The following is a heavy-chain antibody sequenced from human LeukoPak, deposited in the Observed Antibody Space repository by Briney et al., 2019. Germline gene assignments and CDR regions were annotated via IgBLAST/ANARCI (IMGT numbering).Heavy chain of an antibody. CDR2: IANDGRDK. Sequence: GGSLRLSCAASGFTFSSYAMHWVRQAPGKGLEWVAVIANDGRDKKYADSVRGRFTISRDNSKNTVYLQMNSLRAEDTAVFYCVKGMKIKAAGYYFDYWGQGTLVTVSS. D-gene: IGHD6-13*01. J-gene: IGHJ4*02. CDR3: VKGMKIKAAGYYFDY. V-gene: IGHV3-30*04. CDR1: GFTFSSYA.